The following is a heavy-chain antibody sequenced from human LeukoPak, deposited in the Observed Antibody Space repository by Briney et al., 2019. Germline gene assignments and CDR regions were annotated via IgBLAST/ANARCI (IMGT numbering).Heavy chain of an antibody. J-gene: IGHJ4*02. Sequence: PGGSLRLSCAASGFTFSDYYMSWIRQAPGKGLEWVSYISSSGSTIYYADSVKGRFTISRDNAKNPLYLQMNSLRAEDTAVYYCAVGLLHNTPFDYWGQGTLVTVSS. D-gene: IGHD1-1*01. CDR2: ISSSGSTI. CDR3: AVGLLHNTPFDY. V-gene: IGHV3-11*01. CDR1: GFTFSDYY.